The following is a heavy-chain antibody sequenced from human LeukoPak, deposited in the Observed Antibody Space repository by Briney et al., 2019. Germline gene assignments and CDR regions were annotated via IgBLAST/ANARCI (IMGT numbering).Heavy chain of an antibody. CDR3: ARFGSRRLVRGYYYYMGV. D-gene: IGHD2-8*02. J-gene: IGHJ6*03. CDR2: IHYSGST. V-gene: IGHV4-59*01. CDR1: GGSMNTYY. Sequence: PSETLSLTCTVSGGSMNTYYWTWIRQPPGKGLEWIGHIHYSGSTDYNPSLKSRLTISVDTSKNQFSLRLSSVTAADTAVYYCARFGSRRLVRGYYYYMGVWGKGTTVTVSS.